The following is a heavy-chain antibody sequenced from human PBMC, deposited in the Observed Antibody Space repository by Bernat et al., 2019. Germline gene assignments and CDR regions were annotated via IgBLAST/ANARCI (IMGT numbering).Heavy chain of an antibody. J-gene: IGHJ4*02. V-gene: IGHV4-31*03. CDR1: GDSISSGDYY. Sequence: QVQLQESGPGLVKPSQTLSLTCTVSGDSISSGDYYWSWIRQHPGKGLEWFGYIYYTGSTYYNPSLKSRVTISLNTSKNQFSLKLSSVTAADTAVYYCARGGITGERVFDYWGQGTLVTVSS. CDR2: IYYTGST. D-gene: IGHD1-14*01. CDR3: ARGGITGERVFDY.